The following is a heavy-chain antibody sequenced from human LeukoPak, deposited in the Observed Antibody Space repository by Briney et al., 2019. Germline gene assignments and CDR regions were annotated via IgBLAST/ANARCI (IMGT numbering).Heavy chain of an antibody. CDR3: ARTVGDYTPGGFDY. CDR2: ISSSSSYI. J-gene: IGHJ4*02. V-gene: IGHV3-21*01. Sequence: TGGSLRLSCAASGFTFSSYSMNWVRQAPGKGLEWVSSISSSSSYIYYADSVKGRFTISRDNAKNSRYLQMNSLRAEDTAVYYCARTVGDYTPGGFDYWGQGTLVTVSS. D-gene: IGHD2-21*02. CDR1: GFTFSSYS.